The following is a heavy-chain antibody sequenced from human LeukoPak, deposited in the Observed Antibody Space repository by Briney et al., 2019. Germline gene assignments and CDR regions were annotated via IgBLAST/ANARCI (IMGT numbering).Heavy chain of an antibody. D-gene: IGHD5-24*01. CDR3: ARGGDGYNHPFDY. CDR2: ISHSGST. V-gene: IGHV4-34*01. CDR1: GVSFSGHY. J-gene: IGHJ4*02. Sequence: SETLSLTCAVYGVSFSGHYWSWIRQTPGRGLEWIGEISHSGSTNYHPSLKSRVTMSLDTSKTEFPLKLSSVTAADTAVYYCARGGDGYNHPFDYWGQGTQVTVSS.